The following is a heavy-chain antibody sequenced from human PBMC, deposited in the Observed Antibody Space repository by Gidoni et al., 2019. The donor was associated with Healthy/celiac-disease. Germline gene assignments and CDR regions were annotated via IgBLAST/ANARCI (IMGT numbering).Heavy chain of an antibody. CDR1: GFTVSSNY. J-gene: IGHJ6*02. D-gene: IGHD1-1*01. CDR2: IDSGGSK. CDR3: ARVSEWYNWNDGAYYYYGMDV. Sequence: EVQLVESGGGLIQPGGSLRLSCAASGFTVSSNYMSWVRQAQGKGLEWVSVIDSGGSKYYADSVKGRFTISRDNSKNTLYLQMNSLRAEDTAVYYCARVSEWYNWNDGAYYYYGMDVWGQGTTVTVSS. V-gene: IGHV3-53*01.